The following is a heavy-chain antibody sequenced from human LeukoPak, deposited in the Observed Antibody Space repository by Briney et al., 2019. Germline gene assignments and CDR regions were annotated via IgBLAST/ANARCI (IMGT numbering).Heavy chain of an antibody. CDR3: ARGSAPWFGELYLLDY. Sequence: ASVKVSCKASGYTFTSYAMQWVRQAPGQRLQWMGWINAGNGNTKYSQKFQGRVTITRNTSISTAYMELSSLRSEDTAVYYCARGSAPWFGELYLLDYWGQGTLVTVSS. CDR1: GYTFTSYA. D-gene: IGHD3-10*01. J-gene: IGHJ4*02. CDR2: INAGNGNT. V-gene: IGHV1-3*01.